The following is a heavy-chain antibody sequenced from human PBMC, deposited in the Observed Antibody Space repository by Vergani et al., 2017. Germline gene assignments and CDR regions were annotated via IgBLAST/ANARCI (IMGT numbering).Heavy chain of an antibody. CDR2: ISDNGGTT. V-gene: IGHV3-23*01. J-gene: IGHJ4*02. CDR3: TKGSRGYTGYFFDY. Sequence: EVQLLESGGDLVQPGGSLRLSCAASGFTFIMHAMSWVRQAPGKGLEWVSIISDNGGTTYYADSVKGRFTISRDNSKNTLHLQMNSLRADDTAVYYCTKGSRGYTGYFFDYWGQGTLATVSS. D-gene: IGHD5-12*01. CDR1: GFTFIMHA.